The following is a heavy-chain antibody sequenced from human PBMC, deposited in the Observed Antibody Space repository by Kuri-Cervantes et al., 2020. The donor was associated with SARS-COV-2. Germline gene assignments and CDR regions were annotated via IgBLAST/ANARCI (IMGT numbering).Heavy chain of an antibody. V-gene: IGHV3-11*04. J-gene: IGHJ4*02. D-gene: IGHD3-16*01. CDR3: ARDDYDYVWGSYQFDY. CDR1: GFIFSDYY. Sequence: GGSLRLSCTASGFIFSDYYMTWIRQAPGKGLEWVSNIGPSGTTKYYADSAKGRFTISRDNSKNTLYLQMNSLRAEDTAVYYCARDDYDYVWGSYQFDYWGQGTLVTVSS. CDR2: IGPSGTTK.